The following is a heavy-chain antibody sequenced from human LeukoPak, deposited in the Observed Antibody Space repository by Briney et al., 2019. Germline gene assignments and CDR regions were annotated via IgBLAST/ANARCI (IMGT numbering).Heavy chain of an antibody. CDR3: AREGHCSSTVCYDPYNWFDP. V-gene: IGHV1-18*04. D-gene: IGHD2-2*01. CDR1: GYSFTSYG. J-gene: IGHJ5*02. CDR2: ISGYNGNT. Sequence: ASVKVSCKASGYSFTSYGISWVRQAPGQGLEWVGWISGYNGNTNYAQKLQGRVTMTTDTSTSTAYMELRSLRSDDTAVYYCAREGHCSSTVCYDPYNWFDPWGQGTLVTVSS.